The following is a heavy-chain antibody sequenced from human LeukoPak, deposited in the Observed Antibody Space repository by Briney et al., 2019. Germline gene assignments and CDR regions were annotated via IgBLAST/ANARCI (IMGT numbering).Heavy chain of an antibody. CDR1: GGSFSGYY. CDR3: ASEYYYGSGRLRGDYFDY. V-gene: IGHV4-34*01. D-gene: IGHD3-10*01. J-gene: IGHJ4*02. CDR2: IYYSGST. Sequence: KTSETLSLTCAVYGGSFSGYYWSWIRQPPGKGLEWIGSIYYSGSTYYNPSLKSRVTISVDTSKTQFSLKLSSVTAADTAVYYCASEYYYGSGRLRGDYFDYWGQGTLVTVSS.